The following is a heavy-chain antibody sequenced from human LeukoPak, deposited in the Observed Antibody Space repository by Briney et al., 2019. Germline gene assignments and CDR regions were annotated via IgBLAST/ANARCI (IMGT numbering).Heavy chain of an antibody. CDR3: ARGRDSSGYDFGY. CDR1: GFTVSGTF. Sequence: GGSLRLSCVASGFTVSGTFMSWVRQAPGKGLEWVSLIYSGGSTYYADSVKGRFTISRDNSKNTLYLQMSSLRAEDTAVYYCARGRDSSGYDFGYWGQGTLVTVSS. CDR2: IYSGGST. D-gene: IGHD3-22*01. V-gene: IGHV3-66*01. J-gene: IGHJ4*02.